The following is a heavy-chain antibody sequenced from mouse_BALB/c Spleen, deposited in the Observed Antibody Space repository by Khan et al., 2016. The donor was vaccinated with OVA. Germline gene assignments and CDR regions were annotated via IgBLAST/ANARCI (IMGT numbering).Heavy chain of an antibody. CDR1: GYIFTNYG. CDR3: ARGAFYYGREEHAWFAY. J-gene: IGHJ3*01. D-gene: IGHD1-1*01. CDR2: INTYTGEP. Sequence: QIQLVQSGPELKKPGETVKISCKASGYIFTNYGMNWVKQAPGQGLKWMGWINTYTGEPTYADDFRGRFAFSLETSASTAYLQINNLKNEDTATYFCARGAFYYGREEHAWFAYWGQGTLVTVSA. V-gene: IGHV9-3-1*01.